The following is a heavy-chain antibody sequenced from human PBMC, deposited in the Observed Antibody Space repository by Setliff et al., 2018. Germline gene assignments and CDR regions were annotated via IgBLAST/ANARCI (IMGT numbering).Heavy chain of an antibody. CDR3: ASGSLTRGVNYY. D-gene: IGHD3-10*01. CDR1: GFTLSGFA. Sequence: GGSLRLSCVASGFTLSGFAVHWVRQAPGKGLEWVSSISSSSSYIYYADSVKGRFTISRDNAKNSLYLQMNSLRAEDTAVYYCASGSLTRGVNYYWGQGTLVTVSS. J-gene: IGHJ4*02. CDR2: ISSSSSYI. V-gene: IGHV3-21*01.